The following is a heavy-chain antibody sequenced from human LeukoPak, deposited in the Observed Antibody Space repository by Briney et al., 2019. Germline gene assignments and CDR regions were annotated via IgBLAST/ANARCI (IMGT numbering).Heavy chain of an antibody. D-gene: IGHD6-13*01. Sequence: GGSLRLSRAASGFTFSTYAMGWGRQAPGKGLEWVSAISGRGGSTYYADSVKGRFTISRDNFKNTLYLQMNSLRAEDTAVYYCAKGRGSSSWYVWFDPWGQGTLVTVSS. J-gene: IGHJ5*02. CDR3: AKGRGSSSWYVWFDP. CDR2: ISGRGGST. CDR1: GFTFSTYA. V-gene: IGHV3-23*01.